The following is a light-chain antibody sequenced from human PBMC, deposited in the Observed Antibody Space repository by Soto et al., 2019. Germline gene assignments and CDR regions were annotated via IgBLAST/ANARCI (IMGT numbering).Light chain of an antibody. CDR1: ESLLHSIGYNY. V-gene: IGKV2-28*01. Sequence: DIVMTQSPLSLSVTPGEPASISCRSSESLLHSIGYNYLDWYLQKPGQSPQLLIYLGSNRASGVPERFSGSGSGTDFTLKISRGEADDVGVYYCMHGLEAPTFGQGTKVEIK. J-gene: IGKJ1*01. CDR2: LGS. CDR3: MHGLEAPT.